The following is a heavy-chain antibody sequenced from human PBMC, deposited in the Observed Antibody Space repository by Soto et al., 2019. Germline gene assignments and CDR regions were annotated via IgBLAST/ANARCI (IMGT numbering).Heavy chain of an antibody. D-gene: IGHD5-12*01. J-gene: IGHJ5*02. Sequence: PSETLSVTSTVSGGFISRYYWSWSRQPAVKGLEWIGRIYTSGSTNYNPSLKSRVTMSVDTSKNQFSLKLSSVTAADTAVYYCARSPFRGYSGYDYWFDPRGQGTLVTVS. CDR2: IYTSGST. CDR3: ARSPFRGYSGYDYWFDP. CDR1: GGFISRYY. V-gene: IGHV4-4*07.